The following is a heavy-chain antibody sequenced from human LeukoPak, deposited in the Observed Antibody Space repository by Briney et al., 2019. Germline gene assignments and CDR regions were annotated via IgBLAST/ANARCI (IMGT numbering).Heavy chain of an antibody. D-gene: IGHD1-26*01. CDR1: GYTFTSYD. CDR3: ARYLVGAEGFDY. J-gene: IGHJ4*02. Sequence: GASVKVSCKASGYTFTSYDINWVRQATGQGLEWMGWMNPNSGNTGYAQKFQGRVTMTRNTSISTAYMELSSLRSEDTAVCYCARYLVGAEGFDYWGQGTLVTVSS. V-gene: IGHV1-8*01. CDR2: MNPNSGNT.